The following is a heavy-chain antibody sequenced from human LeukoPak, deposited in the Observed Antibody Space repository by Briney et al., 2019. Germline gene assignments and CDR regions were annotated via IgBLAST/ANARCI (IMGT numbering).Heavy chain of an antibody. Sequence: ASVKVSCKASGYTFTGYYMHWVRQAPGQGLEWMGWINPNSGGTNYAQKFQGRVTMTRDTSISTAYMELSRLRYDDTAVYYCAREPGYSSGWYVGYFDYWGQGALVTVSS. CDR3: AREPGYSSGWYVGYFDY. CDR2: INPNSGGT. D-gene: IGHD6-19*01. J-gene: IGHJ4*02. CDR1: GYTFTGYY. V-gene: IGHV1-2*02.